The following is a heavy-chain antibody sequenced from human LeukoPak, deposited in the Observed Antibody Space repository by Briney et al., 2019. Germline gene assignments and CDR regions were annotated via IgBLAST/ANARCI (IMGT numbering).Heavy chain of an antibody. V-gene: IGHV4-34*01. CDR1: GGSFSGYY. CDR3: AGAESADCSSTSCSSYYFDY. CDR2: INHSGST. D-gene: IGHD2-2*01. J-gene: IGHJ4*02. Sequence: SETLSLTCAVYGGSFSGYYWSWIRQPPGKGLEWIGEINHSGSTNYNPSLKSRVTISVDTSKNQFSLKLSSVAAADTAVYYCAGAESADCSSTSCSSYYFDYWGQGTLVTVSS.